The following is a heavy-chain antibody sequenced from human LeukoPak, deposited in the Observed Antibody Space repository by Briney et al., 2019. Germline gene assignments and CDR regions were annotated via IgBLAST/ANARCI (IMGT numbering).Heavy chain of an antibody. J-gene: IGHJ4*02. CDR3: ARDLDYYDSSGSDY. CDR2: ISSSGSYI. Sequence: GGSLRLSCAASRFTFSSYSMNWVRQAPGKGLEWVSSISSSGSYIYYADSVKGRFTISRDNAKNSLYLQMNSLRAEDTAVYYCARDLDYYDSSGSDYWGQGTLVTVSS. CDR1: RFTFSSYS. D-gene: IGHD3-22*01. V-gene: IGHV3-21*01.